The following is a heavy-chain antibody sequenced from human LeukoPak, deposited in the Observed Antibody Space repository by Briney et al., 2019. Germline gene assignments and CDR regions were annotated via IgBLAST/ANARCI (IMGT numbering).Heavy chain of an antibody. J-gene: IGHJ2*01. Sequence: SETLSLTCDVSGGSIDSTNWWNWVRQPPGKGLEWIGEIHHDGRINYNPSLKSRVTISVDTSKNQFSLKLSSVTAADTAVYYCARGVTMIVVVIHDWYFDLWGRGTLVTVSS. CDR1: GGSIDSTNW. D-gene: IGHD3-22*01. CDR2: IHHDGRI. CDR3: ARGVTMIVVVIHDWYFDL. V-gene: IGHV4/OR15-8*01.